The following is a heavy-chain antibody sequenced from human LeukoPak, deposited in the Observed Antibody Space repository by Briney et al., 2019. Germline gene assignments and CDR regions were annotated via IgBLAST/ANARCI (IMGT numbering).Heavy chain of an antibody. V-gene: IGHV3-23*01. CDR1: GFTFSTYA. Sequence: GGSLRLSCTASGFTFSTYAMTWVRQAPGRGLEWVSSISGSGGSPYYADSVKGRFTISRDNSKNTLYLQINSLRAEDTALYYCAKGQGSDWYSDFWGQGTLVTVSS. CDR3: AKGQGSDWYSDF. J-gene: IGHJ4*02. CDR2: ISGSGGSP. D-gene: IGHD3-9*01.